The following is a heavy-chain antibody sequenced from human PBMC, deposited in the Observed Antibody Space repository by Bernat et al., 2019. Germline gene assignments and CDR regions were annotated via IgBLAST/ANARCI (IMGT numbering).Heavy chain of an antibody. CDR3: ARVPARTTVPYFDY. V-gene: IGHV4-34*01. J-gene: IGHJ4*02. Sequence: QVQLQQWGAGLLKPSETLSLTCAVYGGSFSGYYWSWIRQPPGKGLEWIGEINHSGSTNYNPSLKSRVTIAVETSKRQFSLKLSCVTATDTAVYYCARVPARTTVPYFDYWGQGTVVTVSS. CDR1: GGSFSGYY. D-gene: IGHD4-11*01. CDR2: INHSGST.